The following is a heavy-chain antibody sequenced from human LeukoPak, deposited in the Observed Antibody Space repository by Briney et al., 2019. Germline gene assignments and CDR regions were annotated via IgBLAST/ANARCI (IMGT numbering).Heavy chain of an antibody. V-gene: IGHV3-48*03. D-gene: IGHD3-22*01. Sequence: PGGSLRLSCAASGFTFSSYEMNWVRQAPGKGLEWVSYISSSGSTIYYADFVKGRFTISRDNAKNSLYLQMNGLRAEDTAVYYCAREMEYYYDSSGYPYDAFDIWGQGTMVTVSS. CDR3: AREMEYYYDSSGYPYDAFDI. CDR1: GFTFSSYE. J-gene: IGHJ3*02. CDR2: ISSSGSTI.